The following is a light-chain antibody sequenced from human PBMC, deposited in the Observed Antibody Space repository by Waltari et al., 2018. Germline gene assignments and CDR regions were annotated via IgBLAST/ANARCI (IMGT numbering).Light chain of an antibody. Sequence: QSALTQPASVSGSPGQSITISCTGTSRDFGHYNLVLWYQQHPGKAPKLMIYEVNKRSSGVSNRFSGFRSGNTASLTISGLQAEDEADYYCCSYAGSIPVVFGGGTKLTVL. J-gene: IGLJ3*02. CDR2: EVN. CDR3: CSYAGSIPVV. V-gene: IGLV2-23*02. CDR1: SRDFGHYNL.